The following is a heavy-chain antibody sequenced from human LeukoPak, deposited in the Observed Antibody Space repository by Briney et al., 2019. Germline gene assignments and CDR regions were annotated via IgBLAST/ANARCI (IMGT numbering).Heavy chain of an antibody. CDR2: IRYDGSNI. J-gene: IGHJ4*02. V-gene: IGHV3-30*02. CDR3: AREGRGSYYGSGSYYSN. CDR1: GFTFSSYG. Sequence: GGSLRLSCAASGFTFSSYGMHWVRQAPGKGLEWVAFIRYDGSNIYYADSVRGRFTISGDNSKNTLYLQMNSLRAEDTAVYYCAREGRGSYYGSGSYYSNWGQGTLVTVSS. D-gene: IGHD3-10*01.